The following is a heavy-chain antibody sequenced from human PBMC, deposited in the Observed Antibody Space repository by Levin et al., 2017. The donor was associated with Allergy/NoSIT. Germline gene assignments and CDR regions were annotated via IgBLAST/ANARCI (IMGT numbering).Heavy chain of an antibody. CDR3: ARGSFRSWGRVGWFDP. V-gene: IGHV4-34*01. CDR1: GGSFSGYY. J-gene: IGHJ5*02. D-gene: IGHD6-13*01. CDR2: INHSGST. Sequence: PSETLSLTCAVYGGSFSGYYWSWIRQPPGKGLEWIGEINHSGSTNYNPSLKSRVTISVDTSKNQFSLKLSSVTAADTAVYYCARGSFRSWGRVGWFDPWGQGTLVTVSS.